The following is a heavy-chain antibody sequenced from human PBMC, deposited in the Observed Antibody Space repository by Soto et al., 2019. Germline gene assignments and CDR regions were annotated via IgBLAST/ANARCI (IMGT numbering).Heavy chain of an antibody. CDR1: GDTFTDSS. V-gene: IGHV1-2*02. CDR2: INLNSGDT. CDR3: ARDLGGYDLYGPDT. Sequence: QVQLVQSGAEVKKPGASVKVSCKTSGDTFTDSSMHWVRQARGQGLEWMGWINLNSGDTYYAQKFQGRVTMTRDTSIITVYMELSRLRSDDTAVYYCARDLGGYDLYGPDTWGQGTLVTVSS. D-gene: IGHD5-12*01. J-gene: IGHJ5*02.